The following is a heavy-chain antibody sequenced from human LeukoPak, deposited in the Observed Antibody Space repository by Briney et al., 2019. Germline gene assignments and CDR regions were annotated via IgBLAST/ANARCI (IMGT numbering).Heavy chain of an antibody. Sequence: GGSLRLSCAASGFTFSSYAMHWVRQAPGKGLEWVAVISYDGSNKYYADSVKGRFTISRDNSKNTLYLQMNSLRAEDTAVYYCARDLGISRGWYLDYWGQGTLVTVSS. CDR2: ISYDGSNK. D-gene: IGHD6-19*01. CDR1: GFTFSSYA. J-gene: IGHJ4*02. CDR3: ARDLGISRGWYLDY. V-gene: IGHV3-30-3*01.